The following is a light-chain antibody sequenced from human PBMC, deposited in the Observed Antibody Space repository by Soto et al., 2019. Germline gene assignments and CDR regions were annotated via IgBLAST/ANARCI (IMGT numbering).Light chain of an antibody. CDR2: GAS. V-gene: IGKV3-20*01. J-gene: IGKJ5*01. CDR1: QSVSSSY. Sequence: EIVLTQYPGTLSLSPGERATLSCRASQSVSSSYLAWYQQKPGQAPRLLIYGASSRATGIPDRFSGSGSGTDFTLTISRLEPEDFAVYYCQQYGSSPPITFGQGTRLVIK. CDR3: QQYGSSPPIT.